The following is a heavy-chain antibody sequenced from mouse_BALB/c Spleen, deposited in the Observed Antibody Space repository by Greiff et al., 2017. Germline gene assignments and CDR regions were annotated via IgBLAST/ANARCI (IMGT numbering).Heavy chain of an antibody. D-gene: IGHD1-2*01. CDR1: GFTFSSYA. Sequence: EVQGVESGGGLVKPGGSLKLSCAASGFTFSSYAMSWVRQTPEKRLEWVASISSGGSTYYPDSVKGRFTISRDNARNILYLQMSSLRSEDPAMYYCARCGTTAREAMDYGGQGTSVTVSS. J-gene: IGHJ4*01. CDR2: ISSGGST. V-gene: IGHV5-6-5*01. CDR3: ARCGTTAREAMDY.